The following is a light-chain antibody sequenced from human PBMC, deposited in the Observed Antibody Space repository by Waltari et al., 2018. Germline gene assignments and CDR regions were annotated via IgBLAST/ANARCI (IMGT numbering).Light chain of an antibody. CDR2: DAS. CDR1: QSVSTY. CDR3: QERSNWPGGS. J-gene: IGKJ4*01. V-gene: IGKV3-11*01. Sequence: EIVLTQSPGTLSMSPGDSATLSCRASQSVSTYLAWYQQKPGQAPRLLIYDASNRAAGIPARFVASGSETDFTLTISRLEPEDFAVYYCQERSNWPGGSFGGGTKVEMK.